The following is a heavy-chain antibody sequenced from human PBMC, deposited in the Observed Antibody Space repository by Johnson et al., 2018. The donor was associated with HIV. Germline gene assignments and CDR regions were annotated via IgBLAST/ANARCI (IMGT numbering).Heavy chain of an antibody. J-gene: IGHJ3*02. CDR3: AKEGQLGDAFDI. D-gene: IGHD6-6*01. V-gene: IGHV3-30*18. Sequence: QVQLVESGGGVVQPGRSLRLSCAASGFTFSSYGMHWVRQAPGKGLEWVAVISYDGSNKYSADSVKGRFTISRDNSKNTLNQQMNSLRAEDTAVYYCAKEGQLGDAFDIWGQGTMVTVSS. CDR1: GFTFSSYG. CDR2: ISYDGSNK.